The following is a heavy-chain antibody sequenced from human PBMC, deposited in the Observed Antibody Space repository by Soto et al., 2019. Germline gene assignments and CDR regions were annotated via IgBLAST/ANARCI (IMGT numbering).Heavy chain of an antibody. D-gene: IGHD6-19*01. CDR2: ISSSSSTI. J-gene: IGHJ4*02. Sequence: GGSLRLSCAASGFTFSSYSMNWVRQAPGKGLEWVSYISSSSSTIYYADSVKGRFTISRDNAKNSLYLQMNSLRAEDTAVYYCAKIGSIAVAGKAHIDYFDYWGQGTLVTVSS. V-gene: IGHV3-48*01. CDR3: AKIGSIAVAGKAHIDYFDY. CDR1: GFTFSSYS.